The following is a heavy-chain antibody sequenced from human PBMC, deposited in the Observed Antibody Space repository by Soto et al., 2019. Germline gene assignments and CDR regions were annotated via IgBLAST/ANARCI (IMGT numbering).Heavy chain of an antibody. CDR2: IYYSGST. CDR1: GGSISSYY. Sequence: PSETLSLTCTVSGGSISSYYWSWIRQPPGKGLEWIGYIYYSGSTNYNPSLKSRVTISVDTSKNQFSLKLSSVTAADTAVYYCARLLPVAPRPLLDPWGQGTLDTGSS. D-gene: IGHD6-19*01. J-gene: IGHJ5*01. CDR3: ARLLPVAPRPLLDP. V-gene: IGHV4-59*08.